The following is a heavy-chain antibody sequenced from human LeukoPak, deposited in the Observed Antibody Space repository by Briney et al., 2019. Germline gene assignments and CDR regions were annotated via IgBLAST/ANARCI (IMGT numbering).Heavy chain of an antibody. CDR2: IIPIFGTA. V-gene: IGHV1-69*13. Sequence: SVKVSCKASGGTFSSYAISWVRQAPGQGLEWMGGIIPIFGTANYAQKFQGRVTITADESTSTAYMELSSLRSEDTAVYCCARLRLTGYQGFFDYWGQGTLVTVSS. CDR1: GGTFSSYA. CDR3: ARLRLTGYQGFFDY. D-gene: IGHD3-9*01. J-gene: IGHJ4*02.